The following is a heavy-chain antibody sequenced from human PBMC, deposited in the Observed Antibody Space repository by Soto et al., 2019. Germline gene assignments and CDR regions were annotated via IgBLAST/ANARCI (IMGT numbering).Heavy chain of an antibody. V-gene: IGHV4-59*11. D-gene: IGHD6-19*01. CDR3: ARGGLYSSQTANFDS. J-gene: IGHJ5*01. Sequence: QVQLQESGPGLVKPSETLSLTCIVSGGSISRHYWNWIRQPPGKPLEWIGDIYYSGSTNYSPSLKSRVTMSVDTSKNQFSLSLNSVTTADTAVYYCARGGLYSSQTANFDSWGQGILVTVSS. CDR2: IYYSGST. CDR1: GGSISRHY.